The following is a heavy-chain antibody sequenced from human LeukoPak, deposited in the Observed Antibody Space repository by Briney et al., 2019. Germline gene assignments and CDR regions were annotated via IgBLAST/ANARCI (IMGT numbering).Heavy chain of an antibody. CDR1: GYTLTELS. D-gene: IGHD1-14*01. CDR2: FDPEDGET. J-gene: IGHJ6*02. V-gene: IGHV1-24*01. CDR3: ATRPHPYYYYGMDV. Sequence: ASVKVSCKVSGYTLTELSMHWVRQAPGKGLEWMGGFDPEDGETIYAQKFQGRVTMTEDASTDTAYMELSSLRSEDTAVYYCATRPHPYYYYGMDVWGQGTTVTVSS.